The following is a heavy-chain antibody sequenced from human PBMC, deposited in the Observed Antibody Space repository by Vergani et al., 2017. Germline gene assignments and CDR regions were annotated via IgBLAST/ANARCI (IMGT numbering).Heavy chain of an antibody. V-gene: IGHV5-51*01. Sequence: EVQLVQSGAEVKKPGESLNISCQISGYSFTNYWIGWVRQMPGKDLEWMGIIHPADSDTRYSPSFQGQVTISVDKSISTAYLQGSSLRASDSDMYYCARLYGRDSSGSKYFDYWGQRTLVTVAS. D-gene: IGHD3-22*01. CDR2: IHPADSDT. J-gene: IGHJ4*02. CDR1: GYSFTNYW. CDR3: ARLYGRDSSGSKYFDY.